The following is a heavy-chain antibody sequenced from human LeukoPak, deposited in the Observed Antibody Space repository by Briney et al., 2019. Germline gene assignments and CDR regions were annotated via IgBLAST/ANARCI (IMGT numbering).Heavy chain of an antibody. CDR2: INPNSGGT. Sequence: ASVKVSCKASGYTFTGNYMHWVRQAPGQGLEWMGWINPNSGGTNYAQKFQGRVTMTRDTSISTAYMELSRLRSDDTAVYYCARARDGYNPYYFDYWGQGTLVTVSS. CDR3: ARARDGYNPYYFDY. D-gene: IGHD5-24*01. J-gene: IGHJ4*02. CDR1: GYTFTGNY. V-gene: IGHV1-2*02.